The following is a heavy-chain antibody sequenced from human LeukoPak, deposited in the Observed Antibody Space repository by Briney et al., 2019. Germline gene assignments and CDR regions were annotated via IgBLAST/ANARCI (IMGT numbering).Heavy chain of an antibody. D-gene: IGHD3-22*01. Sequence: PGGSLRLSCAASGFTFSTYGMHWVRQAPGKGLEWVAVISYDGSNKYYADSVKGRFTISRDNSKNTLYLQMNSPRAEDTAVYYCAKGHYDSSGYWLDYWGQGTLVTVSS. CDR1: GFTFSTYG. V-gene: IGHV3-30*18. CDR3: AKGHYDSSGYWLDY. CDR2: ISYDGSNK. J-gene: IGHJ4*02.